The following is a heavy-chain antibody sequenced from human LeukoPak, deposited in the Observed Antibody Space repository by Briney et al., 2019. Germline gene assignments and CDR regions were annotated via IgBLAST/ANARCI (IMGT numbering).Heavy chain of an antibody. J-gene: IGHJ1*01. D-gene: IGHD1-26*01. CDR3: ARAPEMSGSYYDQYFQH. CDR2: IIPIFGTA. CDR1: GGTFTSYA. V-gene: IGHV1-69*05. Sequence: SVKVSCKASGGTFTSYAISWVRQAPGQGLEWMGRIIPIFGTANYAQKFQGRVTMTRDTSISTAYMELSRLRSDDTAVYYCARAPEMSGSYYDQYFQHWGQGTLVTVSS.